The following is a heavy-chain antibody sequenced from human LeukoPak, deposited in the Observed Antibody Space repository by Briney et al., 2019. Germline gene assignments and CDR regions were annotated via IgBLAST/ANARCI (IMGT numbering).Heavy chain of an antibody. V-gene: IGHV1-18*01. CDR1: GGTFSSYA. CDR3: ARNAYSSGWYYFDY. D-gene: IGHD6-19*01. CDR2: ISAYNGNT. J-gene: IGHJ4*02. Sequence: ASVKVSCKASGGTFSSYAISWVRQAPGQGLEWMGWISAYNGNTNYAQKLQDRVTMTTDTSTNTAYMELRSLRSDDTAMYFCARNAYSSGWYYFDYWGQGTLVTVSS.